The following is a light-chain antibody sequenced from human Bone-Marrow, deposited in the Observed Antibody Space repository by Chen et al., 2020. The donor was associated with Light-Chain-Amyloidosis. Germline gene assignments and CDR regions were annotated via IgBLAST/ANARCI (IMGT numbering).Light chain of an antibody. CDR1: NIGSTS. J-gene: IGLJ3*02. CDR2: DDS. Sequence: SYVLTQPSSVSVAPGQTATIACGGNNIGSTSVHWYQQTPGQAPLLVVYDDSDRPSGIPERVAGSNSGNTATLTISRVEAGEEAGYYCQVWDRSSDRPVFGGGTKLTVL. V-gene: IGLV3-21*02. CDR3: QVWDRSSDRPV.